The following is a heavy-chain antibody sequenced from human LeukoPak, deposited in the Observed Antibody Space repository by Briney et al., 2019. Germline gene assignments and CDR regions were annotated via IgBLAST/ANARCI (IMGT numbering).Heavy chain of an antibody. CDR2: IYPGDSDP. V-gene: IGHV5-51*01. CDR1: GYSFTSYW. J-gene: IGHJ4*02. D-gene: IGHD2-21*02. CDR3: ARTYCGGDCYYSYFDY. Sequence: GESLKISCKGSGYSFTSYWIGWVRQMPGKGLEWMGMIYPGDSDPRYSPSFRGQVTFSADKSISTAYLQWSSLKASDTAMYYCARTYCGGDCYYSYFDYWGQGTLVTVSS.